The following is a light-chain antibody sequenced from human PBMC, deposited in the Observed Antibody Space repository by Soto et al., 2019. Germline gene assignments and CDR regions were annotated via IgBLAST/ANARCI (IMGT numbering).Light chain of an antibody. CDR2: KAS. V-gene: IGKV1-5*03. CDR1: QSISSW. Sequence: DIMMTQSPSTLSASVGDRVTITCRASQSISSWLAWYQQKPGKAPKLLIYKASSLQTGVPSRFSGSGSGTEFTLTISSLQPDDFATYYCQQSDSRWTFGPGTKVEIK. CDR3: QQSDSRWT. J-gene: IGKJ1*01.